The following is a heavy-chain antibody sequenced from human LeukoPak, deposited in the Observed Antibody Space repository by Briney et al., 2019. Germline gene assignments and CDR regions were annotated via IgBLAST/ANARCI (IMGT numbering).Heavy chain of an antibody. J-gene: IGHJ4*02. CDR2: IKQDGSEK. CDR1: GFNFRNHW. CDR3: ARDLEMASINFFDY. Sequence: GGSLRLSCAASGFNFRNHWMGWVRQAPGKGLEWVGNIKQDGSEKYYVGSVKGRFTISRDNAKSSLYLQMDSLRTDDTAVYYCARDLEMASINFFDYWGQGTLVTVSS. D-gene: IGHD5-24*01. V-gene: IGHV3-7*01.